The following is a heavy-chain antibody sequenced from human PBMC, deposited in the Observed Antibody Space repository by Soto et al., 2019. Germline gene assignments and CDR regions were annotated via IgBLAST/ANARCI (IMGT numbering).Heavy chain of an antibody. CDR3: AKGSIEYSASVDY. J-gene: IGHJ4*02. CDR1: GFSFSSKA. D-gene: IGHD1-26*01. Sequence: EVQLLESGGGLIQPGGSLRLSCSASGFSFSSKAMMWVRQAPGKGLEWVSVIGGRGGSSYFAYSAKGRFTISRDNSKNMLYLEMNSLRAEDTAIYFCAKGSIEYSASVDYWGQGTLVIVSS. CDR2: IGGRGGSS. V-gene: IGHV3-23*01.